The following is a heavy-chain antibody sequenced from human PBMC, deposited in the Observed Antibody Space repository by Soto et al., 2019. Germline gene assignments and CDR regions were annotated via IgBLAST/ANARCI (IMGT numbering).Heavy chain of an antibody. Sequence: QMQLVQSGPEVKKPGTSVKVSCKASGFTLSSSIVHWVRQARGLGLEWIGWIVVGSGDTNYAQKFQQRVTFSRDMSTSTAYMEVSSLRSEDTAVYYCATDPWTGYASGIDVWGEGTTVTVSS. V-gene: IGHV1-58*01. CDR3: ATDPWTGYASGIDV. D-gene: IGHD2-8*01. CDR1: GFTLSSSI. CDR2: IVVGSGDT. J-gene: IGHJ6*04.